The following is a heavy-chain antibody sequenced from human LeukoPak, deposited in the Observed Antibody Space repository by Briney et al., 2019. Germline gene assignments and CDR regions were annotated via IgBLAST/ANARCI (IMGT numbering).Heavy chain of an antibody. D-gene: IGHD1-7*01. J-gene: IGHJ5*02. V-gene: IGHV3-74*01. CDR3: ARATAFQFMGTYVS. CDR1: GFIFSDYW. CDR2: IDPHGTTT. Sequence: GGSLRLSCAASGFIFSDYWMYWVRQGPGERLLSVSRIDPHGTTTHYAVSVKGRFTISRDNARNTVYLQMNSLRAEDTAVYFCARATAFQFMGTYVSWGQGTLVTVSS.